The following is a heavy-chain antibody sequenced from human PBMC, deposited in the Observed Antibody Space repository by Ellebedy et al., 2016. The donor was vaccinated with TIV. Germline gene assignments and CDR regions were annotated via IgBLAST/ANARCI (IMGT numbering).Heavy chain of an antibody. J-gene: IGHJ4*02. D-gene: IGHD1-26*01. CDR3: AREKWSDAD. CDR1: GGSFSGYY. CDR2: INHIGTT. Sequence: MPSETLSLTCAVYGGSFSGYYWSWIRQPPGKGLEWIGEINHIGTTQYNPSLKSRVTISVDSSKNQLSLNLSSVTAADTAVYYCAREKWSDADWGQGTLVTVSS. V-gene: IGHV4-34*01.